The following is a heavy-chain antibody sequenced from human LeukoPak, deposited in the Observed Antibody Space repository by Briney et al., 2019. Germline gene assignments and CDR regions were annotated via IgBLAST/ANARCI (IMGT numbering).Heavy chain of an antibody. CDR1: GYTFTNYG. V-gene: IGHV1-18*01. CDR2: ISAYNGNT. CDR3: ARGDGGSHIYYYGMDV. D-gene: IGHD1-26*01. Sequence: ASVKVSCKASGYTFTNYGFSWVRQAPGQGLEWMGWISAYNGNTKYAQKLQGRVTMTTDTSTSTAYMELRSLRSDDTAVYYCARGDGGSHIYYYGMDVWGQGTTVTVSS. J-gene: IGHJ6*02.